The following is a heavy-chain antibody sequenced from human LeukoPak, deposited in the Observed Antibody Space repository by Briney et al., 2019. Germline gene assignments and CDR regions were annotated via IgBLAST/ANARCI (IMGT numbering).Heavy chain of an antibody. CDR1: GFTVSPNY. J-gene: IGHJ4*02. CDR2: IYSSDTT. CDR3: ARDGGVRDFWSGYSF. D-gene: IGHD3-3*01. Sequence: GGSLRLSCAASGFTVSPNYMTWVRQAPGKGLEWVSVIYSSDTTYYTDSVRGRFTISRDSSKNTLYLQMNRPRAEDTAVYFCARDGGVRDFWSGYSFWGQGTLVTVSS. V-gene: IGHV3-66*01.